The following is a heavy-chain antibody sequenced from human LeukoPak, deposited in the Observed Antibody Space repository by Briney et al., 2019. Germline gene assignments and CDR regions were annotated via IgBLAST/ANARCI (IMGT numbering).Heavy chain of an antibody. Sequence: SSETLSLTCTVSGGSISSGGYYWSWIRQPPGKGLEWIGYIYHSGSTYYNPSLKSRVTISVDRSKNQFSLKLSSVTAADTAVYHCARGVGRYSGSYYYDYWGQGTLVTVSS. CDR3: ARGVGRYSGSYYYDY. D-gene: IGHD1-26*01. V-gene: IGHV4-30-2*01. CDR1: GGSISSGGYY. CDR2: IYHSGST. J-gene: IGHJ4*02.